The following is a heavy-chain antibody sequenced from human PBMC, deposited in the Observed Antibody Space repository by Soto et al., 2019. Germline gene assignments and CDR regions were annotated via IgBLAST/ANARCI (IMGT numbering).Heavy chain of an antibody. D-gene: IGHD3-22*01. V-gene: IGHV4-61*01. CDR3: ARDHHSYYDTSGYYPYFDF. CDR1: GGSVNTAPYH. Sequence: SETLSLTCTVSGGSVNTAPYHWSWIRQSPRNGLEWIGNIYYTGSTNYNPSFESRVAISLDTSNNQFSLRLTSLTAADTAVYFCARDHHSYYDTSGYYPYFDFWGQGTLVTAPQ. J-gene: IGHJ4*02. CDR2: IYYTGST.